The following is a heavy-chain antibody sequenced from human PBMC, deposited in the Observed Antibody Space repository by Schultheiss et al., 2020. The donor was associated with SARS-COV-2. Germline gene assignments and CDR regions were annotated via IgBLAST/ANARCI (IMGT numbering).Heavy chain of an antibody. J-gene: IGHJ4*02. V-gene: IGHV4-34*01. Sequence: SQTLSLTCAVYGGSFSGYYWSWIRQPPGKGLEWIGEINHSGSTNYNPSLKSRVTISVDTSKNQFSLKLSSVTAADTAVYYCARVVALYDFWSGYHQYYFDYWGQGTLVTVSS. CDR2: INHSGST. D-gene: IGHD3-3*01. CDR3: ARVVALYDFWSGYHQYYFDY. CDR1: GGSFSGYY.